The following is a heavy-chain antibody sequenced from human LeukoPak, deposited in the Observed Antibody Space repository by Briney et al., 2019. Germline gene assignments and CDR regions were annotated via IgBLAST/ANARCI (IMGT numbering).Heavy chain of an antibody. Sequence: SETLSLTCSVSGDSISTYYWSWIRQPPGKGLEWIGHIYSSGNTDYNSSLKSRVTISVDTSKSQFSLRLSSVTATDTAVYYCARLRWQLVGPYFDYWGQGILVTVSS. J-gene: IGHJ4*02. CDR3: ARLRWQLVGPYFDY. V-gene: IGHV4-59*01. CDR2: IYSSGNT. CDR1: GDSISTYY. D-gene: IGHD1-26*01.